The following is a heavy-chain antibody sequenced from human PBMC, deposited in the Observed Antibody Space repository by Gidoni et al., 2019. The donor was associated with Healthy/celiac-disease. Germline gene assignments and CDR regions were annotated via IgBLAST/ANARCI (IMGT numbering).Heavy chain of an antibody. V-gene: IGHV1-2*04. CDR1: GYTFTGYY. J-gene: IGHJ6*02. CDR3: ARGSGRPSITIFGVVNGYGMDV. CDR2: INPNSGGT. D-gene: IGHD3-3*01. Sequence: QVQLVQSGAEVKKPGASVKVSCKASGYTFTGYYMHWVRQAPGQGLEWMGWINPNSGGTNYAQKFQGWVTMTRDTSISTAYMELSRLRSDDTAVYYCARGSGRPSITIFGVVNGYGMDVWGQGTTVTVSS.